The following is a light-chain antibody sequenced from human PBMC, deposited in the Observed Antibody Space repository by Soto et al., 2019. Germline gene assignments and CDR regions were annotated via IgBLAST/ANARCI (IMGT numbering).Light chain of an antibody. V-gene: IGKV3-20*01. CDR2: GAS. CDR1: QTIRSNY. CDR3: QQYGSTPWT. J-gene: IGKJ1*01. Sequence: ETVLTQSPGTLSLSPGERATLSCRASQTIRSNYLAWYRQTPGQAPRLLIYGASNRATGIADWFSGSGSGTALTLIISSLEPEDFALYYCQQYGSTPWTFGQGTKVELK.